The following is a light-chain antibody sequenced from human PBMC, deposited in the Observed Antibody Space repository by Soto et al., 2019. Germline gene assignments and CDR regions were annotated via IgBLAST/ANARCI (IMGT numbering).Light chain of an antibody. CDR2: EVS. CDR1: SSDVGSYNL. V-gene: IGLV2-23*02. Sequence: QSALTQPASVYGSPGQSITISCTGTSSDVGSYNLVSWYQHHPGKAPKLMIYEVSKRPSGVSNRFSGSKSGNTASLTISGLQAEDEADYYCCSYAGSSTLVFGTGTKVTVL. CDR3: CSYAGSSTLV. J-gene: IGLJ1*01.